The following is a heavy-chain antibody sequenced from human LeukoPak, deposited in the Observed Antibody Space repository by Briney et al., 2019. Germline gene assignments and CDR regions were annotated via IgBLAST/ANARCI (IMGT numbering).Heavy chain of an antibody. CDR2: ISNSGST. V-gene: IGHV4-59*11. CDR3: GRDALVGYFSYYYIDV. CDR1: GGPITSHY. D-gene: IGHD2-15*01. J-gene: IGHJ6*03. Sequence: SETLSLTCTVSGGPITSHYWTWIRQSPVKGLEWIGDISNSGSTSYSPSLKSRVTVSIDTSKSQFSLKLTSVTAADTAVYYCGRDALVGYFSYYYIDVWGKGTTVTVSS.